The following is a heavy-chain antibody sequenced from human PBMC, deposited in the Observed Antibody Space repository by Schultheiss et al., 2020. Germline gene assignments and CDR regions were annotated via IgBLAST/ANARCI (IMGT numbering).Heavy chain of an antibody. J-gene: IGHJ5*02. Sequence: GSLRLSCAASGFTFSSYSMNWVRQAPGKGLEWIGEIYHSGSTNYNPSLKSRVTISVDKSKNQFSLKLSSVTAADTAVYYCARGDGSGSFGAKKDWFDPWGQGTLVTVSS. V-gene: IGHV4-4*02. D-gene: IGHD3-10*01. CDR2: IYHSGST. CDR1: GFTFSSYSM. CDR3: ARGDGSGSFGAKKDWFDP.